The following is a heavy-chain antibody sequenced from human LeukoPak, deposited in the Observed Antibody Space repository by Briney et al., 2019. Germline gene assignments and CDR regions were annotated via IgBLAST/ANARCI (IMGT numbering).Heavy chain of an antibody. D-gene: IGHD2-8*01. CDR3: ARARQDIVLMVYDPRLFDY. V-gene: IGHV3-48*04. CDR1: GFTFSTYS. J-gene: IGHJ4*02. CDR2: ISSSGSTI. Sequence: GGSLRLSCAAYGFTFSTYSMKWVRQAPGKGLEWVSYISSSGSTIYYADSVKGRFTISRDNAKTSLYLQMNSLRAEDTAVYYCARARQDIVLMVYDPRLFDYWGQGTLVTVSS.